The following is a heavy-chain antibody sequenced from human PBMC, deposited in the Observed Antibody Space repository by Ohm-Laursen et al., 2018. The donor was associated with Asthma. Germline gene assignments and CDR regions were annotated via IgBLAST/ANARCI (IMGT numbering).Heavy chain of an antibody. J-gene: IGHJ4*02. Sequence: SLRLSCTASGFTFSSYGMHWVRQAPGKGLEWVAVISYDGSNKYYADSVKGRFTISRDNSKNTLYLQMNSLRSEDTAVYYCAKDFDYWGQGTLVTVSS. V-gene: IGHV3-30*18. CDR3: AKDFDY. CDR2: ISYDGSNK. CDR1: GFTFSSYG.